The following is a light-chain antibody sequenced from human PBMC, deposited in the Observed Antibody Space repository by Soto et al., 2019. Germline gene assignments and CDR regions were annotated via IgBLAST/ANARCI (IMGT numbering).Light chain of an antibody. J-gene: IGKJ2*01. CDR3: QQYGSSSYT. Sequence: EIVLTQSPGTLSLSPGERATLSCRASQSVSSSYLAWYQQKPGQAPRLLIYCASSRATGIPDRFSGSGSGTDVTLTISRLEPEDFAVYYCQQYGSSSYTFGQGTKLEIK. V-gene: IGKV3-20*01. CDR1: QSVSSSY. CDR2: CAS.